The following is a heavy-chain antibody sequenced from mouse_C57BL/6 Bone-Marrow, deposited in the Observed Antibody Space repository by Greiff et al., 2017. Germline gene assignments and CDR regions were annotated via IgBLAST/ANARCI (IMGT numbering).Heavy chain of an antibody. D-gene: IGHD4-1*01. CDR3: ARNSLSWDYAMDY. Sequence: QVQLQQSGPGLVQPSQSLSIPCTVSGFSLTSYGVHWVRQSPGKGLEWLGVIWSGGSTDYNAAFISRLSISKDNSKSQVFFKMNSLLADDTAIYYCARNSLSWDYAMDYWGQGTSVTVSS. CDR1: GFSLTSYG. V-gene: IGHV2-2*01. CDR2: IWSGGST. J-gene: IGHJ4*01.